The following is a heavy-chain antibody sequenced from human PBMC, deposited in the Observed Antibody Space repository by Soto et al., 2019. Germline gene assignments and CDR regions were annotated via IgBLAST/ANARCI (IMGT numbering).Heavy chain of an antibody. V-gene: IGHV1-69*12. Sequence: QVQLVQSGAEVKKPGSSVTVSCKASGGTFSSYTISWVRQAPGQGLEWMGGIIPSFGTANYAQKFQGRVTITADDSTSTAYREMSSLRSEDTAVYYCARGNHRWLQLWYFDLWGRGTLFTVSS. CDR1: GGTFSSYT. J-gene: IGHJ2*01. D-gene: IGHD5-12*01. CDR3: ARGNHRWLQLWYFDL. CDR2: IIPSFGTA.